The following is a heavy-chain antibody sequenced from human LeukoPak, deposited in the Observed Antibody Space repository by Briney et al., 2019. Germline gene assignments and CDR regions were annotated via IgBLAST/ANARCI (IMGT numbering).Heavy chain of an antibody. D-gene: IGHD4-17*01. V-gene: IGHV3-66*01. Sequence: GGSLRLSCAASGFTVSSNYMSWVRQAPGKGLEWVSVIYSGGSTYYADSVKGRFTISRDNSKNTLYLQMHSLRAEDTAVYYCARATVTETAGAFDIWGQGTMVTVSS. J-gene: IGHJ3*02. CDR2: IYSGGST. CDR1: GFTVSSNY. CDR3: ARATVTETAGAFDI.